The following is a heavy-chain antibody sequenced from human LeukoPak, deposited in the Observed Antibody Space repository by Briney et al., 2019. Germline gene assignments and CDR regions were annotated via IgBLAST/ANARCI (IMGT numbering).Heavy chain of an antibody. CDR2: IYYSGST. Sequence: SETLSLTCTVSGGSISSYYWSWIRQPPGKGLEWIGYIYYSGSTNYNPSLKSRVTISVDTSKNQFSLKLSSVTAADTAVYYCASYSNSRAYYYYYMDVWGKGTTVTVSS. CDR3: ASYSNSRAYYYYYMDV. CDR1: GGSISSYY. V-gene: IGHV4-59*08. J-gene: IGHJ6*03. D-gene: IGHD4-11*01.